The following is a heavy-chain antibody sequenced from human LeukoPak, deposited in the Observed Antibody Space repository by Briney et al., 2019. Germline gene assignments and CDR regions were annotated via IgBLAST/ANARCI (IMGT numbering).Heavy chain of an antibody. CDR1: GASVSDGSYY. V-gene: IGHV4-61*03. D-gene: IGHD1-1*01. J-gene: IGHJ4*02. CDR3: AGGLSTGREDYFDF. CDR2: LYYSGRT. Sequence: SETLSLTCSVSGASVSDGSYYWSWIRQPPGKGLEWIGFLYYSGRTNYSPSLSGRVSTSIGTSKNHFSLNLTSVTAADTAVYYCAGGLSTGREDYFDFWGQGTLVSVSS.